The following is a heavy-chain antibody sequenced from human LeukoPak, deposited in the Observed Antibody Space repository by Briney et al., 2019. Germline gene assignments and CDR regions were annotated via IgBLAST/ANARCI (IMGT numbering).Heavy chain of an antibody. CDR1: GFTFTNYW. Sequence: PGGSLRLSCVASGFTFTNYWMHWVRQAPGKGLVWVARINSDAGSTNYADSVKGRFTISRDNAKKTLYLQMNSLRAEDTSVYYFARGPDYGGPLRGQGTLVTVSP. CDR2: INSDAGST. V-gene: IGHV3-74*01. CDR3: ARGPDYGGPL. J-gene: IGHJ4*02. D-gene: IGHD4-23*01.